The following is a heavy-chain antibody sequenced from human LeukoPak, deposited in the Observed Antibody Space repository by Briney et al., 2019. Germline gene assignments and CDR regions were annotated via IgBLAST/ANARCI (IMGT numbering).Heavy chain of an antibody. CDR2: ISGSGGST. CDR3: AKDPTSIAARPHYFDY. D-gene: IGHD6-6*01. J-gene: IGHJ4*02. V-gene: IGHV3-23*01. CDR1: GFTFSSYA. Sequence: GGSLRLSCAASGFTFSSYAMHWVRQAPGKGLEWVSAISGSGGSTYYADSVKGRFTISRDNSKNTLYLQMNSLRAEDTAVYYCAKDPTSIAARPHYFDYWGQGTLVTVSS.